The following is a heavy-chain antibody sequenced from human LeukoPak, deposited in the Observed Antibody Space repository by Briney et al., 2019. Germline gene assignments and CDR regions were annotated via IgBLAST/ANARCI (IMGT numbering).Heavy chain of an antibody. Sequence: PGGSLRLSCAASGFXFSTYAIHWVRQAPGKGLEWVAVITYDGSNKYYADSVKGRFTISRDNSKNTLYLQVSGLRAEDTAVYYCARDIYLIRGVISRDFDYWGRGTLVTVSS. CDR1: GFXFSTYA. J-gene: IGHJ4*02. CDR2: ITYDGSNK. V-gene: IGHV3-30-3*01. CDR3: ARDIYLIRGVISRDFDY. D-gene: IGHD3-10*01.